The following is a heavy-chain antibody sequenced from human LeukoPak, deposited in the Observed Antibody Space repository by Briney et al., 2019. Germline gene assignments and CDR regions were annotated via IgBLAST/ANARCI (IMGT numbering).Heavy chain of an antibody. CDR1: GFTFSSYW. CDR3: ARFCSGGSCYYAIDY. CDR2: IKQDGSEK. J-gene: IGHJ4*02. Sequence: ARGSLRLSCAASGFTFSSYWMSWVRQAPGKGLEWVANIKQDGSEKYYVDSVKGRFTISRDNAKNSLYLQMNSLRAEDTAVYYCARFCSGGSCYYAIDYWGQGTLVTVSS. V-gene: IGHV3-7*01. D-gene: IGHD2-15*01.